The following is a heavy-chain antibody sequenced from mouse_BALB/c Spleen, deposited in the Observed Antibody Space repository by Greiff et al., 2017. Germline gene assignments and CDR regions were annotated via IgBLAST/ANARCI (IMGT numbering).Heavy chain of an antibody. CDR2: INPSNGRT. Sequence: QVHVKQPGAELVKPGASVKLSCKASGYTFTSYWMHWVKQRPGQGLEWIGEINPSNGRTNYNEKFKSKATLTVDKSSSTAYMQLSSLTSEDSAVYYCARSRTTGYFDVWGAGTTVTVSS. CDR3: ARSRTTGYFDV. CDR1: GYTFTSYW. V-gene: IGHV1S81*02. D-gene: IGHD1-1*01. J-gene: IGHJ1*01.